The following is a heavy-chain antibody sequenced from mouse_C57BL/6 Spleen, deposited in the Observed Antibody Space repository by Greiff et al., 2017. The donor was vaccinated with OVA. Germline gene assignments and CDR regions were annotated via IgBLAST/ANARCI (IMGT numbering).Heavy chain of an antibody. V-gene: IGHV5-6*01. Sequence: EVKVVESGGDLVKPGGSLKLSCAASGFTFSSYGMSWVRQTPDKRLEWVATISSGGSYTYYPDSVKGRFTISRDNAKNTLYLQMSSLKSEDTAMYYCARIYYDYDDYWGQGTTLTVSS. CDR2: ISSGGSYT. D-gene: IGHD2-4*01. J-gene: IGHJ2*01. CDR3: ARIYYDYDDY. CDR1: GFTFSSYG.